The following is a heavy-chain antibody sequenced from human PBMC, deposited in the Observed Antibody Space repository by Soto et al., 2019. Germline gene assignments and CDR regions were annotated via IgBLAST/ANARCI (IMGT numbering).Heavy chain of an antibody. CDR1: GFSFSSYT. CDR3: VRQWT. Sequence: GGSLRLSWAASGFSFSSYTMSWFRQAPGKGLEWVSSVSGSGTSAYYADSVKGRFTISRDNSKNTLYLQMNTLRVEDTAVYYCVRQWTWGQGTLVTVSS. J-gene: IGHJ4*02. V-gene: IGHV3-23*01. CDR2: VSGSGTSA. D-gene: IGHD6-19*01.